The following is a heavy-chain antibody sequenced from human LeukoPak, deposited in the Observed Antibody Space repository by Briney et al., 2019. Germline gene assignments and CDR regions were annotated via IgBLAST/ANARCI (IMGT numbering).Heavy chain of an antibody. CDR1: GYTFTTSG. J-gene: IGHJ6*03. CDR2: ISAYNGNT. Sequence: ASVKVSCKASGYTFTTSGVGWVRQAPGQGLEWMGWISAYNGNTNYAQKLQGRVTMTTDTSTSTAYMELRSLRSDDTAVYYCARGPTVVTQNYYYYYYMDVWGKGTTVTVSS. CDR3: ARGPTVVTQNYYYYYYMDV. V-gene: IGHV1-18*01. D-gene: IGHD4-23*01.